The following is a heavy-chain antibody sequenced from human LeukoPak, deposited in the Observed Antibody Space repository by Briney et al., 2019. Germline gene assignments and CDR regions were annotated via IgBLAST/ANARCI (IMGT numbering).Heavy chain of an antibody. CDR1: GFIFRSYG. V-gene: IGHV3-49*04. CDR3: ARDDSPDDY. Sequence: GGSLRLSCAASGFIFRSYGMTWVRQAPGEGLEWVGFIRKKAYGGTTEYAASVKGRFTISRDDSKSIAYLQMNSLKTEDTAVYYCARDDSPDDYWGQGTLVTVSS. D-gene: IGHD3-22*01. CDR2: IRKKAYGGTT. J-gene: IGHJ4*02.